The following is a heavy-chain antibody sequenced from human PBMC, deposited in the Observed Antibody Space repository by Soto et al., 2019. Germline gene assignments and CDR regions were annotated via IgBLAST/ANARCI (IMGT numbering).Heavy chain of an antibody. D-gene: IGHD1-1*01. J-gene: IGHJ4*02. CDR1: GGSISSGGYY. Sequence: PSETLSLTCTVSGGSISSGGYYWSWIRQHPGKGLEWIGYIYYSGSTYYNPSLKSRITINADTSKNQFSLHLNSVTAEDTAVYYCARDGNWRLDYWGQGALVTVSS. CDR2: IYYSGST. V-gene: IGHV4-31*03. CDR3: ARDGNWRLDY.